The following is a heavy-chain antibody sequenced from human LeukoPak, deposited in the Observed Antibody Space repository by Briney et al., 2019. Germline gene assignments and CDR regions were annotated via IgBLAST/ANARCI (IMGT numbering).Heavy chain of an antibody. D-gene: IGHD6-19*01. Sequence: SETLSLTCTVSGGSISISFWSWIREPPGKGLEWIGYIYDSGSTNYNPSLKSRVTMSIDTSKNPFSLKLSSVTAADTAVYYCAASPESIAVAGWGQGTLVTVSS. CDR2: IYDSGST. V-gene: IGHV4-59*08. J-gene: IGHJ4*02. CDR1: GGSISISF. CDR3: AASPESIAVAG.